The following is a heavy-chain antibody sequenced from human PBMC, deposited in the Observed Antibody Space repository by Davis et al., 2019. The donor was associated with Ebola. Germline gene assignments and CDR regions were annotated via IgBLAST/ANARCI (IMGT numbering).Heavy chain of an antibody. CDR2: ISSNGGST. Sequence: PGGSLRLSCAASGFTFSSYAMSWVRQAPGKGPEYVSAISSNGGSTYHANSVKGRFTISRDNSKNTLYLQMGSLRAEDMAVYYCARVDHGYDYWGQGTLVTVSS. CDR3: ARVDHGYDY. V-gene: IGHV3-64*01. D-gene: IGHD2-2*03. J-gene: IGHJ4*02. CDR1: GFTFSSYA.